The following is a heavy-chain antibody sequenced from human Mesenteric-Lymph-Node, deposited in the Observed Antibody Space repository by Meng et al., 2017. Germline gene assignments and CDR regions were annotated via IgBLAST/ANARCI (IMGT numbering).Heavy chain of an antibody. J-gene: IGHJ4*02. CDR2: ITSSGRYI. CDR3: ASNGGGSDY. D-gene: IGHD4-23*01. Sequence: EVQLVESGGGLVKPGGSLRLSCAASRFTFSSYSMNWVRQAPGKGPEWVSSITSSGRYIYYADSVKGRFTISRDNAKNSLYLQMNSLRVEDTAVYYCASNGGGSDYWGQGTLVTVSS. CDR1: RFTFSSYS. V-gene: IGHV3-21*01.